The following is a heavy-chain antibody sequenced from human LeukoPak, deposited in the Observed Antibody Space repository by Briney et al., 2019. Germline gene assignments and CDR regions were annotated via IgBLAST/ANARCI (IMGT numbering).Heavy chain of an antibody. CDR2: IKQDGSEK. V-gene: IGHV3-7*01. J-gene: IGHJ6*03. CDR1: GFTFSSYW. CDR3: ARVYSSSWYSGYLYMDV. Sequence: SGGSLRLSCAASGFTFSSYWMSWVRQAPGKGLEWVANIKQDGSEKYYVDSVKGRFTISRDNAKQSLYLQMSSLRAEDTAVYYCARVYSSSWYSGYLYMDVWGKGTTVTVSS. D-gene: IGHD6-13*01.